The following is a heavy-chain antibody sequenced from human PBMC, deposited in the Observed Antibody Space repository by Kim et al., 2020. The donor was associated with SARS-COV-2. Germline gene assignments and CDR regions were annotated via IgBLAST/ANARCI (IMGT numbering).Heavy chain of an antibody. CDR2: ISGSGGST. J-gene: IGHJ4*02. Sequence: GGSLRLSCAASGFTFSSYAMSWVRQAPGKGLEWISAISGSGGSTYYAYSVKGLFTISREHSKNTPYLQMNSHRAEDTAVYYCVGGYETNIDYWGQGTLVTVSS. V-gene: IGHV3-23*01. CDR1: GFTFSSYA. D-gene: IGHD5-12*01. CDR3: VGGYETNIDY.